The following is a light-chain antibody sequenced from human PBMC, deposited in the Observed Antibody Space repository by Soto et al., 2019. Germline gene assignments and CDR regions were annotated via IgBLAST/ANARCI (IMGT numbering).Light chain of an antibody. V-gene: IGKV1-5*01. CDR1: QSFTGM. J-gene: IGKJ1*01. Sequence: DIQMTQSPSTLSASVGDRVTITCRASQSFTGMLAWYQQKPGKAPKLLIYDASSLKSGVPSRFSGSGSGTDFTLTISSLQPEDFATYYCQQTSSPPWTFGQGTKVEIK. CDR2: DAS. CDR3: QQTSSPPWT.